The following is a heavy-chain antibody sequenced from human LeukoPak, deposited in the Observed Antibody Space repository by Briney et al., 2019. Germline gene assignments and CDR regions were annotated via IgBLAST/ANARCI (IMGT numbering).Heavy chain of an antibody. J-gene: IGHJ3*02. D-gene: IGHD5-18*01. CDR3: ARRRGDGYSYGVRDAFDM. CDR2: IYYSGST. V-gene: IGHV4-39*01. Sequence: SETLSLTCTVSGGSISSGDYYWSWIRQPPRKGLEWIGTIYYSGSTYYNPSLKSRVTISVDTSKNQFSLKLSSVTAADTAVFYCARRRGDGYSYGVRDAFDMWGQGTMVTVSS. CDR1: GGSISSGDYY.